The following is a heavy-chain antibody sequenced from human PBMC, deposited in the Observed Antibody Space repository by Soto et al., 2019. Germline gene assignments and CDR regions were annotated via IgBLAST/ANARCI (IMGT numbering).Heavy chain of an antibody. J-gene: IGHJ6*02. CDR2: ISAYNGNT. Sequence: ASVKVSCKASGYTFTSYGISWVRQAPGQGLEWMGWISAYNGNTNYAQKFQGRVTMTTDTSTSTAYMELRSLRSEDTAVYYCARLWFGELLDGYGMDVWGQGTTVTVSS. V-gene: IGHV1-18*01. D-gene: IGHD3-10*01. CDR3: ARLWFGELLDGYGMDV. CDR1: GYTFTSYG.